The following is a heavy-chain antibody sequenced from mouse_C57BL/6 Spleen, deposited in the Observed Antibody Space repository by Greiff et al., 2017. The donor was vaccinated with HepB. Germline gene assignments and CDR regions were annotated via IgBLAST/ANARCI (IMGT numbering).Heavy chain of an antibody. V-gene: IGHV5-6*01. CDR2: ISSGGSYT. CDR1: GFTFSSYG. CDR3: ARQGSYYGSSYDYFDY. D-gene: IGHD1-1*01. J-gene: IGHJ2*01. Sequence: EVMLVESGGDLVKPGGSLKLSCAASGFTFSSYGMSWVRQTPDKRLEWVATISSGGSYTYYPDSVKGRFTISRDNAKNTLYLQMSSLKSEDTAMYYCARQGSYYGSSYDYFDYWGQGTTLTVSS.